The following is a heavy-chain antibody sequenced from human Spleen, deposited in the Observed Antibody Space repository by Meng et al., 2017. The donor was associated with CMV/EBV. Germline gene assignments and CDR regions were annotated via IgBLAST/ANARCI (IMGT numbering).Heavy chain of an antibody. Sequence: GGSLRLSCAASGFTFSSYAMHWVRQAPGKGLEWVAVISYDGSNKYYADSVKGRFTISRDNSKNTLYLQMNSLRAEDTAVYYCAREGGGSYYGMDVWGQGTTVTVSS. D-gene: IGHD3-16*01. CDR2: ISYDGSNK. CDR3: AREGGGSYYGMDV. CDR1: GFTFSSYA. V-gene: IGHV3-30*04. J-gene: IGHJ6*02.